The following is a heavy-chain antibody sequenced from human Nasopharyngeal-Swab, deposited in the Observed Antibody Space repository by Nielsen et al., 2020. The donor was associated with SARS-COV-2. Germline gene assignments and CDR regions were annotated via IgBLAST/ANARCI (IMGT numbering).Heavy chain of an antibody. Sequence: GGSLRLSCEGSGASFTSYWCSWVGQMPGKGLEWMGGIDPSDSYTNHSPSFQGHVTISADKSISTAYLQTSSLKASDTAMYSCAGNRPIDVWGQGTPVTVSS. CDR2: IDPSDSYT. D-gene: IGHD1-14*01. V-gene: IGHV5-10-1*01. J-gene: IGHJ4*02. CDR3: AGNRPIDV. CDR1: GASFTSYW.